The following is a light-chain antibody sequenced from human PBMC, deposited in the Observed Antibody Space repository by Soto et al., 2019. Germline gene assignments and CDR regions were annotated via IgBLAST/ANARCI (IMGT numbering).Light chain of an antibody. Sequence: SYELPQPPSVSVAPGQTARITCGGNSIGSESVHWYQQKPGQAPVLVVSDNSDRPAGIPERISGSNSGNTATLTISRVEAGDEADYYCQVWDSSSDHAVFGGGTKLTVL. V-gene: IGLV3-21*02. CDR3: QVWDSSSDHAV. J-gene: IGLJ2*01. CDR1: SIGSES. CDR2: DNS.